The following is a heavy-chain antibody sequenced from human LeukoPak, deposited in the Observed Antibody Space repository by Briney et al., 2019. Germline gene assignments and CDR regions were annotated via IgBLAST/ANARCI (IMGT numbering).Heavy chain of an antibody. CDR3: VKSGGYGLIDY. CDR1: GGSISTYY. Sequence: SETLSLTCSVSGGSISTYYWTWIRQPPGKGLEWIGYIYYSGSTNYNPSLKSRVTISLDTSKNQFSLRLSSVTAADTAMYYCVKSGGYGLIDYWGQGTRVTVSS. V-gene: IGHV4-59*08. CDR2: IYYSGST. D-gene: IGHD1-26*01. J-gene: IGHJ4*02.